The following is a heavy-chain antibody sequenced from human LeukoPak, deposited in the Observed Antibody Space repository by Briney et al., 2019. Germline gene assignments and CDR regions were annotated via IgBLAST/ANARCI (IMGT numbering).Heavy chain of an antibody. D-gene: IGHD6-6*01. CDR1: GGSFSAYY. CDR3: ATNAGSSSY. J-gene: IGHJ4*02. Sequence: SETLSLTCTVSGGSFSAYYWTWFRQPPGKELEWIGYIYCTGSTNCNPSLKSRVTISVDTSNYQFSLKLSSVTAADTAVYYCATNAGSSSYWGQGTLVTVSS. V-gene: IGHV4-59*08. CDR2: IYCTGST.